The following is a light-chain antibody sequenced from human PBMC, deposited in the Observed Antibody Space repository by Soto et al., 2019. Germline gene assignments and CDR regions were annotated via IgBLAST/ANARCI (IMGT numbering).Light chain of an antibody. CDR2: QTS. Sequence: TQSPSTLSSSVLDRFTLSCGASQYINTRLAWYQHRLGQAPRLLIYQTSIRAAGIPARFSASGTGTDFTLTISDVQPEDFAVYYCHQRQSWPRTFGQGTKVDI. CDR3: HQRQSWPRT. J-gene: IGKJ1*01. V-gene: IGKV3-11*01. CDR1: QYINTR.